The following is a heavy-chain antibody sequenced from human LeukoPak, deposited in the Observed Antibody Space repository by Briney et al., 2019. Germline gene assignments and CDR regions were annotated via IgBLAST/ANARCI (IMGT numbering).Heavy chain of an antibody. D-gene: IGHD1/OR15-1a*01. V-gene: IGHV3-23*01. CDR3: AKGGSKLDQPFDY. CDR1: GFTFSSYA. Sequence: PGGSLRLSCAASGFTFSSYAMSWVRQAPGRGLEWVSAISGSGGSTYYADSVKGRFTNSRDNSKNTLYLQMNSLRAEDTAVYYCAKGGSKLDQPFDYWGQGTLVTVSS. CDR2: ISGSGGST. J-gene: IGHJ4*02.